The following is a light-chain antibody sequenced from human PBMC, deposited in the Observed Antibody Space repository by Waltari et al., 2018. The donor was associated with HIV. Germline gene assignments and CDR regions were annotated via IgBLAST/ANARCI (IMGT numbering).Light chain of an antibody. V-gene: IGKV3-15*01. CDR3: QQYNNWLT. Sequence: IVMTQSPATLSVSPGERATRSCRASQSVSNKLAWYQHKPGQAPRLLMYEASTRVTGIPARFSGSGSGTDFTLTISSLQSGDFAIYYCQQYNNWLTFGGGTKVEIK. J-gene: IGKJ4*01. CDR1: QSVSNK. CDR2: EAS.